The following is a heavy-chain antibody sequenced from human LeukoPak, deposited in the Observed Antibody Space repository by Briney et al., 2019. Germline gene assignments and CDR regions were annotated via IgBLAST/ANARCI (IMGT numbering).Heavy chain of an antibody. V-gene: IGHV4-31*03. J-gene: IGHJ3*02. CDR2: IYYSGST. Sequence: SETLSLTCTVSGGSISSGGYYWSWIRQHPGKGLEWIGYIYYSGSTYYNPSLKSRVTISVDTSKNQFSLKLSSVTGADTAVYYCARDLGHYYDSSGNAFDIWGQGTMVTVSS. CDR3: ARDLGHYYDSSGNAFDI. CDR1: GGSISSGGYY. D-gene: IGHD3-22*01.